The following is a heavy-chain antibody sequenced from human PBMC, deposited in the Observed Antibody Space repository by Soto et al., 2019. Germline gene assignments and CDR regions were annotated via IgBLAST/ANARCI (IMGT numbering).Heavy chain of an antibody. CDR3: AKDGGLAWLHLFDY. Sequence: PGGSLRLSCTASGFIFDDHAMHWVRQAPGKGLEWVSGISWNSGNIAYADSVKGRFTISRDNAKKSLYLQMDSLRTEDSAFYYCAKDGGLAWLHLFDYWGQGTLVTVSS. CDR1: GFIFDDHA. CDR2: ISWNSGNI. J-gene: IGHJ4*02. V-gene: IGHV3-9*01. D-gene: IGHD5-12*01.